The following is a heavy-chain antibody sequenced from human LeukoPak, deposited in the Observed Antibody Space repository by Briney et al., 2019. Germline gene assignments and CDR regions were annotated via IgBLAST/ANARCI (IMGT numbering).Heavy chain of an antibody. CDR1: GFTFSSYS. CDR2: ISSSSSYI. CDR3: ARDAVYITSRFDP. J-gene: IGHJ5*02. D-gene: IGHD3-16*01. Sequence: GGSLRLSCAASGFTFSSYSMNWVRQAPGKGLEWVSSISSSSSYIYYADSVKGRFTISRDNAKNSLYLQMNSLRAEDTAVYYCARDAVYITSRFDPWGQGTLVTVSS. V-gene: IGHV3-21*01.